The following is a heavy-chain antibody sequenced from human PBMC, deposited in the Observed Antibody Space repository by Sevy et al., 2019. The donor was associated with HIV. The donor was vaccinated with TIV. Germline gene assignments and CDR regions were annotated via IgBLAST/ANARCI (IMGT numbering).Heavy chain of an antibody. Sequence: SGTLSLTCTVSGGSISSSSYYWGWIRQPPGKGLEWIGTIYYSGSTYYNPSLKSRVTISVDTSKKQFSLKLSSVTAADTAVYYCARHEKTYGGIHFDYWGKGTLVTVSS. CDR1: GGSISSSSYY. CDR3: ARHEKTYGGIHFDY. D-gene: IGHD2-15*01. V-gene: IGHV4-39*01. CDR2: IYYSGST. J-gene: IGHJ4*02.